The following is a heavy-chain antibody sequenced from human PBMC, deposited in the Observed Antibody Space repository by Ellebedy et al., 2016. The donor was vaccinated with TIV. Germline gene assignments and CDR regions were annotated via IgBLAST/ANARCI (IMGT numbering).Heavy chain of an antibody. J-gene: IGHJ4*02. Sequence: AASVKVSCKASGGTFSNYAFNWVRQAPGQGLEWMGRIIPILGVADYAQNFQGRVTCTADKYSTTVYMELSSLRSEDTAVYYCARWGGSAGRFQGPYDWWGQGTLVAVSS. D-gene: IGHD1-26*01. V-gene: IGHV1-69*04. CDR1: GGTFSNYA. CDR2: IIPILGVA. CDR3: ARWGGSAGRFQGPYDW.